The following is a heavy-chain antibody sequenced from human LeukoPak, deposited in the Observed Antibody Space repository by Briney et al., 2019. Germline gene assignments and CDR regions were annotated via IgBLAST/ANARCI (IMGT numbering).Heavy chain of an antibody. J-gene: IGHJ4*02. D-gene: IGHD2-21*02. V-gene: IGHV4-31*03. CDR3: AREGAGVTATYFDY. CDR2: IYYSGST. Sequence: SETLSLTCTVSGGSISSGGYYWSWIRQHPGKGLEWIGYIYYSGSTYYNPSLKSRVTISVDTSKNQFSLKLSSVTAADTAVYYCAREGAGVTATYFDYWGQGALVTVSS. CDR1: GGSISSGGYY.